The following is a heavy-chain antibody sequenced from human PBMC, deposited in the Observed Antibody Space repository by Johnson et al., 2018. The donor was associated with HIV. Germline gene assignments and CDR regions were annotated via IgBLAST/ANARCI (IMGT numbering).Heavy chain of an antibody. D-gene: IGHD2-8*01. J-gene: IGHJ3*02. CDR2: ISYDGSIT. CDR3: ARNSGNGLVLRGDAFDM. Sequence: VQLVESGGGVVQPGRSLRLSCAASGFTFSSSAMHWVRQAPGQGLQWVALISYDGSITYFADSVQGRFTISRDNSKNTLHLQMNSLRPEDTAVYYCARNSGNGLVLRGDAFDMWGQGTMVTVSS. V-gene: IGHV3-30-3*01. CDR1: GFTFSSSA.